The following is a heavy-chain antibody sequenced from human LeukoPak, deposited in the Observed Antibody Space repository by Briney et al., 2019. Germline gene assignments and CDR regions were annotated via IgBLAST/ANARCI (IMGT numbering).Heavy chain of an antibody. V-gene: IGHV3-74*01. J-gene: IGHJ4*02. CDR2: INTDGSST. Sequence: GGSLRLSCAASGFTFSSYWMHWVRQVPGKGPVWVSHINTDGSSTTYADSVKGRFTISRDNAKNSLYLQMNSLRAEDTAVYYCVRESIRGTRDFDYWGQGTLVTVSS. CDR3: VRESIRGTRDFDY. D-gene: IGHD6-6*01. CDR1: GFTFSSYW.